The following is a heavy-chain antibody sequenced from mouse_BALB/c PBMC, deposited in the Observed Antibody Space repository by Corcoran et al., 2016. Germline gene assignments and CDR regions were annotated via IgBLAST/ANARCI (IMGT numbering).Heavy chain of an antibody. CDR1: GFNIKDTY. D-gene: IGHD4-1*01. CDR3: ANWDWDIDV. V-gene: IGHV14-3*02. J-gene: IGHJ1*01. Sequence: EVELQQSGAELEKPGASVKLSCTASGFNIKDTYMHWVKQRPEQGLEGIGRIDPANGNTKYDPKFPGKATITADTSSNTAYLQLSSLTSEDTAVYYGANWDWDIDVWGAGTTVTVSS. CDR2: IDPANGNT.